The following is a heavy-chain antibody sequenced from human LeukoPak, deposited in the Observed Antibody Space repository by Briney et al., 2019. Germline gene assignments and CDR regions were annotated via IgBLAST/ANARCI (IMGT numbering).Heavy chain of an antibody. Sequence: SETLSLTCSVFGGSISSSSYYWGWIRQPPGKGLEWIGSIYYSGSTYYNPSLKSRVTISIDTSKNQFSLKLGSVTAADTAVYYCARHVDGRSWFDPWGQGTLVTVSS. V-gene: IGHV4-39*01. J-gene: IGHJ5*02. D-gene: IGHD5-12*01. CDR1: GGSISSSSYY. CDR2: IYYSGST. CDR3: ARHVDGRSWFDP.